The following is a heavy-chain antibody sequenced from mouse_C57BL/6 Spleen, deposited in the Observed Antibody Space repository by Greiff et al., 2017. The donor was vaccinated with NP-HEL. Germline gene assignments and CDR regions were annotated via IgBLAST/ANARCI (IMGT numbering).Heavy chain of an antibody. CDR1: GYTFTDYY. CDR3: ARISTMTRYYAMDY. Sequence: EVQLQQSGPELVKPGASVKISCKASGYTFTDYYMNWVKQSHGKSLEWIGDIHPNNGGTSSNPKFTGTATLTVDQSSSPAYMELRSLTTEDSAVYDCARISTMTRYYAMDYWGQGTSVTVSS. CDR2: IHPNNGGT. D-gene: IGHD2-4*01. J-gene: IGHJ4*01. V-gene: IGHV1-26*01.